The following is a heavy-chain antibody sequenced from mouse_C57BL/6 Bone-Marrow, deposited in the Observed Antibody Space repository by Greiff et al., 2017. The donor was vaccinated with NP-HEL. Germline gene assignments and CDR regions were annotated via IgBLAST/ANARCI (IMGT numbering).Heavy chain of an antibody. CDR1: GYTFTSYG. V-gene: IGHV1-81*01. D-gene: IGHD2-5*01. J-gene: IGHJ3*01. CDR2: IYPRDGST. Sequence: LQESGAELARPGASVKLSCKASGYTFTSYGISWVKQRTGQGLEWIGEIYPRDGSTKYNEKFKGKATLTVDTSSSTAYMELHSLTSEDSAVYFCARRNYSNPFAYWGQGTLVTVSA. CDR3: ARRNYSNPFAY.